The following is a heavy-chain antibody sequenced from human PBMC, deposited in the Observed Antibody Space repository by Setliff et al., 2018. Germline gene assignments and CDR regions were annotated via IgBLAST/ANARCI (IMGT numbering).Heavy chain of an antibody. CDR2: IDWDDYK. J-gene: IGHJ5*02. Sequence: QTLTLTCTFSGFSLSISGMCVSWIRQPPGKALEWLARIDWDDYKYYSTSLKTRLTISKDTSKNTLLLQMNSLRAEDTAVYYCAKGRLGGHHGWFDPWGQGTLVTVSS. CDR1: GFSLSISGMC. D-gene: IGHD3-16*01. V-gene: IGHV2-70*02. CDR3: AKGRLGGHHGWFDP.